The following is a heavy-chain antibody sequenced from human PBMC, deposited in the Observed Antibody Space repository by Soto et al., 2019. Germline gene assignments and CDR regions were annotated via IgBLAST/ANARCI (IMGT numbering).Heavy chain of an antibody. CDR3: ARGGAPAKAGRPLRY. Sequence: NPSETLSLTCTVSGGSISSGDYYWSWIRQPPGKGLEWIGYIYYSGSTYYNPSLKSRVTISVDTSKNQFSLKLSSVTAADTAVYYCARGGAPAKAGRPLRYWGQGTLVTVSS. CDR1: GGSISSGDYY. V-gene: IGHV4-30-4*01. J-gene: IGHJ4*02. CDR2: IYYSGST. D-gene: IGHD6-13*01.